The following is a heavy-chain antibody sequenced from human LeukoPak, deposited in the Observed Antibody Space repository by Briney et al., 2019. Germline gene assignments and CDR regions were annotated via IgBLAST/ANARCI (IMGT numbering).Heavy chain of an antibody. D-gene: IGHD6-13*01. CDR3: ARETAAGRSGDY. CDR1: GFTFSDYY. J-gene: IGHJ4*02. V-gene: IGHV3-11*01. CDR2: ISSSGSTI. Sequence: GGSLRLSCAASGFTFSDYYVSWIRQAPGKGLEWVSYISSSGSTIYYADSVKGRFTISRDNAKNSLYLQMDSLRAEDTAVYYCARETAAGRSGDYWGQGTLVTVSS.